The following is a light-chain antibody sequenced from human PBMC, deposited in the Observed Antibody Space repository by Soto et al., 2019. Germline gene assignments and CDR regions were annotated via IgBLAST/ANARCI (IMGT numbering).Light chain of an antibody. CDR3: AAWDDNLSGGV. CDR2: RND. Sequence: QPVLTQPPSASGTPGQRVSISCSGTSSNIGSNYVYWYQQVPGTAPKLLIYRNDQRPSGVPDRFSGSKSGTSASLAISGLRSEDEADYYCAAWDDNLSGGVFGGGTKLTVL. J-gene: IGLJ3*02. V-gene: IGLV1-47*01. CDR1: SSNIGSNY.